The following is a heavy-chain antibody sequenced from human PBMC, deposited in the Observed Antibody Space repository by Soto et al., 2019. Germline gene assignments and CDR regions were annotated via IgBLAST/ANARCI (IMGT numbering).Heavy chain of an antibody. CDR1: GYTFTGYY. D-gene: IGHD3-10*01. J-gene: IGHJ6*03. CDR3: ARDQRYYGSGSYYEYYYYYMDV. V-gene: IGHV1-2*04. CDR2: INPNSGGT. Sequence: ASVKVSCKASGYTFTGYYMHWVRQAPGQGLEWMGWINPNSGGTNYAQKFQGWVTMTRDTSISTAYMELSRLRSDDTAVYYCARDQRYYGSGSYYEYYYYYMDVWGKGTTVTVSS.